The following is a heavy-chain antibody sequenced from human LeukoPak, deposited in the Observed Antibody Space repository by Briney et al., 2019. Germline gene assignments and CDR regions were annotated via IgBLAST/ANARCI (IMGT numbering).Heavy chain of an antibody. D-gene: IGHD3/OR15-3a*01. J-gene: IGHJ6*03. CDR3: ARHCWTSYYYMDV. V-gene: IGHV4-39*01. Sequence: ASETLSLTCTVSGGSISSSTYYRGWIRQPPGKGLEWIGSIYYDGNTYYNPSLKSRVTISVDTSKNQFSLKLSSVTAADTAVYYCARHCWTSYYYMDVWGKGTTVTVSS. CDR2: IYYDGNT. CDR1: GGSISSSTYY.